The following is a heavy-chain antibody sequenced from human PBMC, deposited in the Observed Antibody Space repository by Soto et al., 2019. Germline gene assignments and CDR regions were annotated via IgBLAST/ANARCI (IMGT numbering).Heavy chain of an antibody. D-gene: IGHD3-22*01. J-gene: IGHJ3*02. CDR1: GGTFSSYA. V-gene: IGHV1-69*13. Sequence: SVKVSCKASGGTFSSYAISWVRQAPGQGLEWMGGIIPIFGTANYAQKFQGRVTITADESTSTAYMELSSLRSEDTAVYYCARGPYYYDSSGPGAFDIWGQGTMVT. CDR2: IIPIFGTA. CDR3: ARGPYYYDSSGPGAFDI.